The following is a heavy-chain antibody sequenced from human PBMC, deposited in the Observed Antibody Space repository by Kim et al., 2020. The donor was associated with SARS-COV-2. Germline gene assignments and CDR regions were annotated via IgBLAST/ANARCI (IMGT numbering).Heavy chain of an antibody. CDR3: ARDNDHGSGSYYLEYGMDV. CDR1: GYTFTSYY. V-gene: IGHV1-46*01. CDR2: INPSGGST. Sequence: ASVKVSCKASGYTFTSYYMHWVRQAPGQGLEWMGIINPSGGSTSYAQKFQGRVTMTRDTSTSTVYMELSSLRSEDTAVYYCARDNDHGSGSYYLEYGMDVWGQGTTVTVSS. D-gene: IGHD3-10*01. J-gene: IGHJ6*02.